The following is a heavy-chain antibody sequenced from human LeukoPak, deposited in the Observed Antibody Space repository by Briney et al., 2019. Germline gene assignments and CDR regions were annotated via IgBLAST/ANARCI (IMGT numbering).Heavy chain of an antibody. CDR1: SGSISSNSYY. D-gene: IGHD3-16*01. CDR2: IYYSGST. V-gene: IGHV4-39*02. Sequence: SETLSLTCAVSSGSISSNSYYWGWIRQPPGKGLEWIGSIYYSGSTYYNPSLKSRVTISVDTSKNQFSLKLSSVTAADTAVYYCARDRYDYVWGSYRYYYYMDVWGKGTTVTISS. CDR3: ARDRYDYVWGSYRYYYYMDV. J-gene: IGHJ6*03.